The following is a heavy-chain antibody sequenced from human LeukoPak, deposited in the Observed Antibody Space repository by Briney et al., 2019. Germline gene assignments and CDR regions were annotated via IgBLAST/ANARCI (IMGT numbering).Heavy chain of an antibody. J-gene: IGHJ4*02. Sequence: SETLSLTYTVSGGSVSSGNSYWSWIRQPPGKGLEWIGYIYYTGNTNYNPSLKSRVTISVDTSKNQFSLKLSSVTAADTAVYYCATDTGYCSGGSCYHNYFDYWGQGTLVTVSS. CDR1: GGSVSSGNSY. D-gene: IGHD2-15*01. CDR3: ATDTGYCSGGSCYHNYFDY. CDR2: IYYTGNT. V-gene: IGHV4-61*01.